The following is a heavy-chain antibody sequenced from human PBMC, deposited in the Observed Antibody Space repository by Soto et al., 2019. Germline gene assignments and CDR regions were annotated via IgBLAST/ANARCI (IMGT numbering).Heavy chain of an antibody. CDR2: IHNSGST. D-gene: IGHD6-19*01. CDR3: ARDLGSEQWFFDN. J-gene: IGHJ4*02. Sequence: QVQLQESGPGLVKPSQTLSLTCLVSGASVSGDGSYCSCIRQHPGKGLEFIGYIHNSGSTYSNPYLENRVAMSIDKSKNQFSLRLSSVTAADSAVYFCARDLGSEQWFFDNWGQGILVNVSS. V-gene: IGHV4-31*03. CDR1: GASVSGDGSY.